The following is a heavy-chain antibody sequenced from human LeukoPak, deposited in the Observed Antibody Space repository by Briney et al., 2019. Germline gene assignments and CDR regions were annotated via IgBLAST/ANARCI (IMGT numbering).Heavy chain of an antibody. CDR2: IYSSGST. CDR3: ARGQKQWLAFYYYYYYMDV. V-gene: IGHV4-59*12. CDR1: GGSISSYY. Sequence: SETLSLTCTVSGGSISSYYWSWIRQPPGKGLEWIGCIYSSGSTNYNPSLKSRVTISVATSKNQFSLKLTSVTAADTAVYYCARGQKQWLAFYYYYYYMDVWGKGTTVAVSS. D-gene: IGHD6-19*01. J-gene: IGHJ6*03.